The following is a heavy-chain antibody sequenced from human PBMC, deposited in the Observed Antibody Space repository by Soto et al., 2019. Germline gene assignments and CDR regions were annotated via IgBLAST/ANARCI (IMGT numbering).Heavy chain of an antibody. CDR3: ARGLTVFGLFSRFWFDP. CDR1: GGSISSGDYS. D-gene: IGHD3-3*01. J-gene: IGHJ5*02. Sequence: SETLSLTCTVSGGSISSGDYSWSWVRQSPGKGLEWIGHIYNSGITYYNPSLKSRVVISIDTSRNQFSLRLNSLTAADRSVYFCARGLTVFGLFSRFWFDPWGQGTVVTVSS. V-gene: IGHV4-30-4*01. CDR2: IYNSGIT.